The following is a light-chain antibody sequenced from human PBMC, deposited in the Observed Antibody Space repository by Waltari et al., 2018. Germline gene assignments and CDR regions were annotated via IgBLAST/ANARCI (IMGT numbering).Light chain of an antibody. CDR3: QQYNSYSLT. CDR1: QNVNNW. J-gene: IGKJ1*01. CDR2: KAS. V-gene: IGKV1-5*03. Sequence: DIQMTQSPPALSASVGARVTITCRASQNVNNWLAWYQQKPGKPPKLLIQKASSLESGVPSRFSGSGSGTEFALTISDVQPDDCATYYCQQYNSYSLTFGQGTKVEIK.